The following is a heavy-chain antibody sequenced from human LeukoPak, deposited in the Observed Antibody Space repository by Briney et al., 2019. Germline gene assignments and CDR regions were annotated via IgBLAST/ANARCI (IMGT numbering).Heavy chain of an antibody. CDR3: ARGPSITMVRGGQWYYYMDV. D-gene: IGHD3-10*01. V-gene: IGHV3-7*01. CDR1: GFTFSSYE. J-gene: IGHJ6*03. CDR2: IKQDGSEK. Sequence: GGSLRLSCAASGFTFSSYEMNWVRQAPGKGLEWVANIKQDGSEKYYVDSVEGRFTVSRDNTKNSLYLQMNSLRAEDTAVYYCARGPSITMVRGGQWYYYMDVWGKGTTVTISS.